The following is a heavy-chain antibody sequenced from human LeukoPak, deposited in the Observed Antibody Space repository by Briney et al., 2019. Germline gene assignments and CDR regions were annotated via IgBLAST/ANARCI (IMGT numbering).Heavy chain of an antibody. V-gene: IGHV1-46*01. CDR3: ARGCAVVAGVQNGGNTSYYNGMDV. Sequence: ASVKVSCKPSGYTFTSYYMHWVRQAPGQGLEWMGIINPSGGDTSYAQKFQGRVTTTRHPSTSTVYMEAVSLRPEDTAAYYCARGCAVVAGVQNGGNTSYYNGMDVWGQGTTVTVSS. J-gene: IGHJ6*02. CDR1: GYTFTSYY. D-gene: IGHD3-22*01. CDR2: INPSGGDT.